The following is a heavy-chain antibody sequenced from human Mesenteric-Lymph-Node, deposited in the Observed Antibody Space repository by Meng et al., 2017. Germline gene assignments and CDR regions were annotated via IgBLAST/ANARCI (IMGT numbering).Heavy chain of an antibody. J-gene: IGHJ4*02. CDR2: IKQDGSDK. CDR3: VKDIYGNGDGYFDS. Sequence: GGSLRLSCAGSGFTFSGFWMSWVRQAPGKGLEWVANIKQDGSDKYYVDSVKGRFTISRDNPEKSLFLQMNSLRVEDMALYYCVKDIYGNGDGYFDSWGQGTRVTVSS. D-gene: IGHD2-15*01. V-gene: IGHV3-7*03. CDR1: GFTFSGFW.